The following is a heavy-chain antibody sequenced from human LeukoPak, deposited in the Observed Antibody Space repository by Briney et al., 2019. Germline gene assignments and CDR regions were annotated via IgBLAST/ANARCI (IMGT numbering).Heavy chain of an antibody. J-gene: IGHJ3*02. Sequence: GESLKISCKGSGYSFTTYWIGWVRQMPGKGLGWMGIIYPGDSDTRYSPSFQGQVTISADKSISTAYLQWRSLKASDTAMYYCARRDARHDAFDIWGQGTMVTVAS. CDR3: ARRDARHDAFDI. CDR2: IYPGDSDT. CDR1: GYSFTTYW. V-gene: IGHV5-51*01.